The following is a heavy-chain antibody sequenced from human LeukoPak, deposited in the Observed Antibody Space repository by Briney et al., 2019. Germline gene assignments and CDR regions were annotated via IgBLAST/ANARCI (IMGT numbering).Heavy chain of an antibody. V-gene: IGHV1-18*01. Sequence: ASVKVSCKASGYTFTSYGISWVRQAPGQGLEWMGRIRANKGNTNYAQKFQGRVTMTTDTSTSTANMEVRSLRSDDTAVYYCAREQDYYDSSGYPDLWGQGTLVTVSS. CDR2: IRANKGNT. D-gene: IGHD3-22*01. J-gene: IGHJ5*02. CDR1: GYTFTSYG. CDR3: AREQDYYDSSGYPDL.